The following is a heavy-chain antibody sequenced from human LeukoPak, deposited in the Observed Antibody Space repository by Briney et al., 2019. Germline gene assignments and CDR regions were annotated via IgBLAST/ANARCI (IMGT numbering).Heavy chain of an antibody. D-gene: IGHD6-19*01. CDR3: ARGWDAANWYFDL. Sequence: SETLSLTCTVSNDSIHSYYWGWIRQPAGKWLEWIGRPYTSGTTDYNPSLKSRVGMSVDTSKNQFSLRLTSVTAADTAVYYCARGWDAANWYFDLWGRGTLVTV. J-gene: IGHJ2*01. V-gene: IGHV4-4*07. CDR1: NDSIHSYY. CDR2: PYTSGTT.